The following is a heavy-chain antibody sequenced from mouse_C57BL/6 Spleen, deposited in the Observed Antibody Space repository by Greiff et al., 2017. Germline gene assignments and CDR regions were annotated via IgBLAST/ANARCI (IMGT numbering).Heavy chain of an antibody. D-gene: IGHD3-1*01. Sequence: VQLQQPGAELVKPGASVKLSCKASGYTFTSYWMHWVKQRPGQGLEWIGMIHPNSGSTNYNEKFKSKATLTVDKSSSTAYLQLSSLTSEDSAVYYCASSGTRILYYFDYWGQGTTLTVSS. J-gene: IGHJ2*01. V-gene: IGHV1-64*01. CDR3: ASSGTRILYYFDY. CDR2: IHPNSGST. CDR1: GYTFTSYW.